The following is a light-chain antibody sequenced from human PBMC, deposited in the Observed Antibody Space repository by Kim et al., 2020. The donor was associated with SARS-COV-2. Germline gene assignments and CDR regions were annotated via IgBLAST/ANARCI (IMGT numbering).Light chain of an antibody. Sequence: QRVTIPGTGTSSNIGAGYDIHWYQQLPGTVPKLLIHGNNNRPSGVPDRFSGSKSGASASLAITGLQAEDEADYYCQSYDSSVSGYVFGTGTKVTVL. V-gene: IGLV1-40*03. CDR2: GNN. J-gene: IGLJ1*01. CDR3: QSYDSSVSGYV. CDR1: SSNIGAGYD.